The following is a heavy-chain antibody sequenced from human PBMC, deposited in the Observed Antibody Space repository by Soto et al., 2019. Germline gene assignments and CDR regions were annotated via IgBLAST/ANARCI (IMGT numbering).Heavy chain of an antibody. V-gene: IGHV4-34*01. CDR3: ARGRGYYDILTGYYQRRNYYGMDV. CDR1: GGSFSGYY. J-gene: IGHJ6*02. D-gene: IGHD3-9*01. Sequence: SETLSLTCAVYGGSFSGYYWSWIRQPPGKGLEWIGEINHSGSTNYNPSLKSRVTISVDTSKNQFSLKLSSVTAADTAVYYCARGRGYYDILTGYYQRRNYYGMDVWGQGTTVTVSS. CDR2: INHSGST.